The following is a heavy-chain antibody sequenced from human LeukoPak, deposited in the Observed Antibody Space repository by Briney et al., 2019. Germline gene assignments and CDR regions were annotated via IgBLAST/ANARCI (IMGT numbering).Heavy chain of an antibody. J-gene: IGHJ6*02. CDR3: ARDCTYYDFWSGYWAAMNYYGMDV. D-gene: IGHD3-3*01. Sequence: ASVKVSCKASGYTFTSYYVHWVRQAPGQGLEWMGIINPSGGSTSYAQKFQGRVTMTRDTSTSTVYMELSSLRSEDTAVYYCARDCTYYDFWSGYWAAMNYYGMDVWGQGTTVTVSS. CDR1: GYTFTSYY. CDR2: INPSGGST. V-gene: IGHV1-46*01.